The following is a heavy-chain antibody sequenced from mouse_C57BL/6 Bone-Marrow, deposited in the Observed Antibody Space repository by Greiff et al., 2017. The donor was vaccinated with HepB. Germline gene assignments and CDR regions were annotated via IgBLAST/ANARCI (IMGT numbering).Heavy chain of an antibody. CDR3: AMRGPTWFAY. CDR1: GYTFTSYW. J-gene: IGHJ3*01. CDR2: IHPSDSDT. Sequence: VKLQQPGAELVKPGASVKLSCKASGYTFTSYWMHWVKQRPGQGLEWIGMIHPSDSDTNYNQKFKGKATLTVDKSSSTAYMQLSSLTSEDSAVYYCAMRGPTWFAYWGQGTLVTVAA. V-gene: IGHV1-74*01.